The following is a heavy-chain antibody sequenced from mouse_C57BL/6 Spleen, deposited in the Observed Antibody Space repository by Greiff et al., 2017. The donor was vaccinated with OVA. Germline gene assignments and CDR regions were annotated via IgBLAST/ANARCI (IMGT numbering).Heavy chain of an antibody. CDR3: AREKELGPLDY. CDR1: GYAFSSYW. D-gene: IGHD4-1*01. V-gene: IGHV1-80*01. Sequence: VQLQQSGAELVKPGASVKISCKASGYAFSSYWMNWVKQRPGKGLEWIGQIYPGDGDTNYNGKFKGKATLTADKSSSTAYMQLSSVTSEDSAVYFCAREKELGPLDYWGQGTTLTVSS. J-gene: IGHJ2*01. CDR2: IYPGDGDT.